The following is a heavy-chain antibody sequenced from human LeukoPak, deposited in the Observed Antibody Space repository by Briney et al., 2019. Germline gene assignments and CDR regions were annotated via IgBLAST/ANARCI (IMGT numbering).Heavy chain of an antibody. CDR3: ASRSHRKAFDI. D-gene: IGHD1-14*01. Sequence: GASVKVSCKTSEATFGSYDINWVRQAPGQGLEWMGRIIPVLGATNYAQKFQGTVTLTADTSTNTVYTELSNLRSEDTALYFCASRSHRKAFDIWGQGTMVTVSS. CDR1: EATFGSYD. CDR2: IIPVLGAT. J-gene: IGHJ3*02. V-gene: IGHV1-69*04.